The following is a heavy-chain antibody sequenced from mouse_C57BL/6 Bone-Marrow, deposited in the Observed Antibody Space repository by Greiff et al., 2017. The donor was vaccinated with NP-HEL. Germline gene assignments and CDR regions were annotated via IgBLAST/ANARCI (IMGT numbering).Heavy chain of an antibody. CDR1: GFTFSSYG. J-gene: IGHJ3*01. Sequence: DVKLVESGGDLVKPGGSLKLSCAASGFTFSSYGMSWVRQTPDKRLEWVATISSGGSYTYYPDSVKGRFTISRDNAKNTQYLQMSSLKSEDTAMYCCARGILGFAYWGQGTLVTVSA. V-gene: IGHV5-6*02. D-gene: IGHD4-1*01. CDR2: ISSGGSYT. CDR3: ARGILGFAY.